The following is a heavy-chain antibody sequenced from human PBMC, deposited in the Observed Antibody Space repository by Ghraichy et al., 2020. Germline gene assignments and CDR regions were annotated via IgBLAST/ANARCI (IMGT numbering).Heavy chain of an antibody. D-gene: IGHD1-26*01. CDR2: ISGSGGST. CDR1: GFTFSSYA. CDR3: AKGGTTGSLINWFDP. Sequence: GGSLRLSCAASGFTFSSYAMSWVLQAPGKGLEWVSSISGSGGSTSSADSVKGRFTISRDNSKNSLYLQMNSLRAEDTALYYCAKGGTTGSLINWFDPWGQGTLVTVSS. J-gene: IGHJ5*02. V-gene: IGHV3-23*01.